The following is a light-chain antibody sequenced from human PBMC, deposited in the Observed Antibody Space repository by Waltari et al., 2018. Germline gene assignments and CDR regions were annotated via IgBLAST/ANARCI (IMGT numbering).Light chain of an antibody. V-gene: IGKV3-15*01. Sequence: EIVMTQSPATLSVSPGDRANISCRASQSVNSNLAWYQQKPGQAPRLLIYTASTRATGVPARFSGSGSGTHFTLTISSLQSEDFAVNYCQQYDNWPPYTFGQGTNLEIK. CDR3: QQYDNWPPYT. CDR2: TAS. CDR1: QSVNSN. J-gene: IGKJ2*01.